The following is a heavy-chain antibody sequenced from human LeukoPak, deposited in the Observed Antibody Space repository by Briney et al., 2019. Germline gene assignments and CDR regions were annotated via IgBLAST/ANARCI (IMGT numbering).Heavy chain of an antibody. J-gene: IGHJ5*02. CDR1: GGSFSGYY. V-gene: IGHV4-34*01. CDR3: ARRSDCSSSNCYNDNWFDP. D-gene: IGHD2-2*02. Sequence: SETLSLTCAVYGGSFSGYYWSWIRQPPGKGLEWIGEINHSGNINYNPSLKSRVVISIDTSKRQFSLNLNSMTAADTAVYYSARRSDCSSSNCYNDNWFDPWGQGTLVTVSP. CDR2: INHSGNI.